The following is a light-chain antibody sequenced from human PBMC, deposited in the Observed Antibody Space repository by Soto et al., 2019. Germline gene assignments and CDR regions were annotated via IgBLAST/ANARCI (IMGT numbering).Light chain of an antibody. V-gene: IGLV2-14*01. CDR2: GVS. J-gene: IGLJ1*01. Sequence: QSALTQPASVSGSPGQSITISCTGTITDIDAYNYVSWYQQHPGKAPKLLIYGVSSRPSGVSNRFSGSKSGNAAYLTISGLQADDEAEYYCSSYTSSITPYVFGTGTKVTVL. CDR1: ITDIDAYNY. CDR3: SSYTSSITPYV.